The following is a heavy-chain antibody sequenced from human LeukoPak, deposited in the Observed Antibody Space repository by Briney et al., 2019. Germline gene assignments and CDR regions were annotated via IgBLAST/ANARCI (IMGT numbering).Heavy chain of an antibody. J-gene: IGHJ5*02. V-gene: IGHV3-13*04. Sequence: GGSLRLSCEASGFTFSSYDFHWIRQAAGSSLEWVAGIGTTDDRFYAGFVRGRFTISREDAWDSMYLQMNNLRPGDTAVYYCARRKAHCLPGCTFDTWGRGTQVTVSS. CDR1: GFTFSSYD. D-gene: IGHD2-21*01. CDR2: IGTTDDR. CDR3: ARRKAHCLPGCTFDT.